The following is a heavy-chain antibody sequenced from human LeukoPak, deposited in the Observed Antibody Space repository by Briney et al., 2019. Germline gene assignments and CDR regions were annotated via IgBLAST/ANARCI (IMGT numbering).Heavy chain of an antibody. Sequence: PGGSLRLPCAASGFTFSSYGMHWVRQAPGKGLEWVAFIRYDGSNKYYADSVKGRFTISRENAKNILYLQMNSLRVGDTAVYYCARGSTTVAFEIWGQGTMVSVSS. CDR2: IRYDGSNK. D-gene: IGHD1-26*01. J-gene: IGHJ3*02. CDR1: GFTFSSYG. CDR3: ARGSTTVAFEI. V-gene: IGHV3-30*02.